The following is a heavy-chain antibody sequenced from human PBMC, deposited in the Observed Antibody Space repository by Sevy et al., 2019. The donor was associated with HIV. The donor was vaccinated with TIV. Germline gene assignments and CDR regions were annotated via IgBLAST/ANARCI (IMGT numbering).Heavy chain of an antibody. CDR3: AVHSIAADVDY. J-gene: IGHJ4*02. V-gene: IGHV3-20*04. D-gene: IGHD6-13*01. CDR2: INWNGASR. CDR1: GFNFDDYG. Sequence: GGSLRLSCSASGFNFDDYGMSWVRQAPGKGLEWVSSINWNGASRGYAASVKGRFTISRDNAKNSLYLQMNSLRAEDTALYYCAVHSIAADVDYWGQGTLVTVSS.